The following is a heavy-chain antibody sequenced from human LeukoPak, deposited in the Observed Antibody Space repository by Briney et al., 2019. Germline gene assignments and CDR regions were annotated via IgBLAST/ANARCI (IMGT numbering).Heavy chain of an antibody. CDR1: GFTFSSYW. D-gene: IGHD3-10*01. V-gene: IGHV3-7*02. Sequence: GGSLRLSCAASGFTFSSYWMSWVRQAPGKGLEWVANIKQDGSEKYYVDSVKGRFTISRDNAKNSLYLQMNSLRAEDTAVYYCASFLWFGEFDSFDIWGQGTMVTVSS. CDR2: IKQDGSEK. J-gene: IGHJ3*02. CDR3: ASFLWFGEFDSFDI.